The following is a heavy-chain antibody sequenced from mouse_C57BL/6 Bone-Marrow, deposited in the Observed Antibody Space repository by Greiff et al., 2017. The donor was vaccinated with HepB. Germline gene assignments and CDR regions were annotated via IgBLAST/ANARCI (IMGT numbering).Heavy chain of an antibody. D-gene: IGHD1-1*01. Sequence: EVMLVDSGGGLVQPGESLKLSCESNEYEFPSHDMSWVRKTPEKRLELVAAINSDGGSTYYPDTMERRFIISRDNTKKTLYLQMSSLRSEDTALYYCARHSYYYGSSPFWYFDVGGTGTTVTVSS. J-gene: IGHJ1*03. CDR2: INSDGGST. V-gene: IGHV5-2*01. CDR3: ARHSYYYGSSPFWYFDV. CDR1: EYEFPSHD.